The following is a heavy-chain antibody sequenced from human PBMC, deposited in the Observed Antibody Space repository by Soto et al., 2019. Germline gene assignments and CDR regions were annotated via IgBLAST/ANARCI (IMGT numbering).Heavy chain of an antibody. CDR3: ARDHRGGTDAFDI. Sequence: QVQLVQSGAEVKKPGASVKVSCKASGYTFTSFGISWVQQAPGQGLEWMGWISAYNGNTNYAENLQGRVTMTTDTSTSTAYMELRSPRSDDTAVYYCARDHRGGTDAFDIWGQGTMVTVSS. CDR2: ISAYNGNT. CDR1: GYTFTSFG. V-gene: IGHV1-18*01. J-gene: IGHJ3*02. D-gene: IGHD2-15*01.